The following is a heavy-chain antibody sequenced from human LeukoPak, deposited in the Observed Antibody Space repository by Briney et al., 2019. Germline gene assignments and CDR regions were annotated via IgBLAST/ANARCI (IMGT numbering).Heavy chain of an antibody. J-gene: IGHJ4*02. V-gene: IGHV1-2*06. D-gene: IGHD7-27*01. Sequence: ASVTLSFKASGYTFIHYFIHWVRQAPGQGLEWMGRINSNSGGTEYAQKFQGRVTMTRDTSITTVYMELSSLTSDDTAVYYCARDLSSTPNWELDFWGQGTLVTVSS. CDR2: INSNSGGT. CDR3: ARDLSSTPNWELDF. CDR1: GYTFIHYF.